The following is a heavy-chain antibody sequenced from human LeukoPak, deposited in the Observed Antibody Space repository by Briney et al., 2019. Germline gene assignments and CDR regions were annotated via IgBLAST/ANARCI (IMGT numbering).Heavy chain of an antibody. V-gene: IGHV4-4*07. CDR2: IYTSGST. D-gene: IGHD4-17*01. Sequence: SETLSLTCAVSGGSISSYYWSWIRQPAGKGLEWIGRIYTSGSTNYNPSLKSRVTMSVDTSKNQFSLKLSSVTAADTAVYYCARGGTVTNWFDPWGQGTLVTVSS. CDR3: ARGGTVTNWFDP. CDR1: GGSISSYY. J-gene: IGHJ5*02.